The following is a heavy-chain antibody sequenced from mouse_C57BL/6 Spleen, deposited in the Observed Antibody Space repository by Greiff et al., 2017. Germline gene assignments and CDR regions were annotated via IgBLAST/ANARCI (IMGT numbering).Heavy chain of an antibody. CDR2: IYPRDGST. J-gene: IGHJ2*01. D-gene: IGHD1-2*01. CDR1: GYTFTSYD. CDR3: ARYYGPDY. Sequence: VKLVESGPELVKPGASVKLSCKASGYTFTSYDINWVKQRPGQGLEWIGWIYPRDGSTTYNEKFKGKATLTVDTSSSTAYMELHSLTSEDSAVYFCARYYGPDYWGQGTTLTVSS. V-gene: IGHV1-85*01.